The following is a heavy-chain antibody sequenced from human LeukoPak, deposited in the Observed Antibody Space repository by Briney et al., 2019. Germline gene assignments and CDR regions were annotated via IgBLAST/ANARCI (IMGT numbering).Heavy chain of an antibody. D-gene: IGHD2-15*01. CDR3: ARAGYCSGGSCYGNWFDP. V-gene: IGHV4-30-4*08. J-gene: IGHJ5*02. CDR1: GGSISSGDYY. Sequence: SETLSLTCTVSGGSISSGDYYWSWIRQPPGKGLEWIGYIYYSGSTYYNPSLKSRVTISVDTSKNQFSLRLSSVTAADTAVYYCARAGYCSGGSCYGNWFDPWGQGTLGTVSS. CDR2: IYYSGST.